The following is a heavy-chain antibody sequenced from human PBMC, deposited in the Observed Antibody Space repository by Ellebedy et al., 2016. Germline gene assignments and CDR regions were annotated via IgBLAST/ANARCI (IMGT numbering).Heavy chain of an antibody. CDR1: GGTFSTYA. CDR2: IIPIVGIA. V-gene: IGHV1-69*04. J-gene: IGHJ5*02. CDR3: AREDENP. Sequence: SVKVSXXPSGGTFSTYAISWVRQAPGQGLEWLGRIIPIVGIANYAQKFQGRVTITADKSTSTAYMGLSSLRSEDTAVYYCAREDENPWGQGTLVTVSS.